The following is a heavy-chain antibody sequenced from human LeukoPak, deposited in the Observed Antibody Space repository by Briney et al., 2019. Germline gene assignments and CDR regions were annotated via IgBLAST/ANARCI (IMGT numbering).Heavy chain of an antibody. V-gene: IGHV3-66*01. Sequence: GGSLRLSCAASGFTVSSNYMNWVRQAPGEGLEWVSVINSGGTTDYADSVKGRFTISRDISENKLYLQMSSLRDDDTAVYYCARGLPGWSICLGNWGQGTLVTVSS. CDR3: ARGLPGWSICLGN. CDR1: GFTVSSNY. J-gene: IGHJ4*02. D-gene: IGHD2-15*01. CDR2: INSGGTT.